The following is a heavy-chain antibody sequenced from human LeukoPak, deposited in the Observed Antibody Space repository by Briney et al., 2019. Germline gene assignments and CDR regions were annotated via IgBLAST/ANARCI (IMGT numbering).Heavy chain of an antibody. J-gene: IGHJ5*02. Sequence: SQTLSLTCAVSGSSVGGAGQSWSWIRQSPGKALEWIAYIFYSGSTYYNPSLKSRVTILIDTSKNQFSLKLSSVTAADTAVYYCARGPYLGDSNNWFDPWGPGTLVTVSS. CDR2: IFYSGST. V-gene: IGHV4-30-2*06. CDR3: ARGPYLGDSNNWFDP. CDR1: GSSVGGAGQS. D-gene: IGHD4-17*01.